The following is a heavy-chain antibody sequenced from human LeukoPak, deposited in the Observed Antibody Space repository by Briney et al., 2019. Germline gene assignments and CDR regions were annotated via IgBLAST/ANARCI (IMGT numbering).Heavy chain of an antibody. D-gene: IGHD3-9*01. V-gene: IGHV3-64*01. CDR3: ARERGLRYFDAFDI. CDR2: ISSNGGST. J-gene: IGHJ3*02. CDR1: GFTFSSYA. Sequence: PGGSLRLSCAASGFTFSSYAMHWVRQAPGKGLEYVSAISSNGGSTYYANSVKGRFTISRDNSKNTLYLQMGSLRAEDMAVYYCARERGLRYFDAFDIWGQGTMVTVSS.